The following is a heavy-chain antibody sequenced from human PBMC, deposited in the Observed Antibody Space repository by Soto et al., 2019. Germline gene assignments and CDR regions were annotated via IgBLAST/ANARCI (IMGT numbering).Heavy chain of an antibody. CDR2: ISHSGSV. CDR1: GGSISTNYF. D-gene: IGHD6-13*01. Sequence: QVLLQESGPGLVQPSGTLSLSCAVSGGSISTNYFWGWVRQPPGKGLEWVGDISHSGSVNYNLSLKSRVTISIDKSKNQFSLNLNSVTAADTAVYYCARSFCWYENDYWGQGTLVIVSS. J-gene: IGHJ4*02. CDR3: ARSFCWYENDY. V-gene: IGHV4-4*02.